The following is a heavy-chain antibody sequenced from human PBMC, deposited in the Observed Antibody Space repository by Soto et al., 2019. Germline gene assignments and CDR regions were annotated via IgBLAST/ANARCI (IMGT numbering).Heavy chain of an antibody. CDR3: ARAYLDY. CDR2: IIPIFGTA. Sequence: GASVKVSCKASGYTFTSYAMHWVRQAPGQRLEWMGGIIPIFGTANYAQKFQGRVTITRDTSASTAYMELSSLRSEDTAVYYCARAYLDYWGQGTLVTVSS. V-gene: IGHV1-3*01. CDR1: GYTFTSYA. J-gene: IGHJ4*02.